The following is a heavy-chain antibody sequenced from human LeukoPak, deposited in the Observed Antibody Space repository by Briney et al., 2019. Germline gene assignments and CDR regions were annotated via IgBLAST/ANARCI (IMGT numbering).Heavy chain of an antibody. CDR1: GFVFSRNW. J-gene: IGHJ4*02. D-gene: IGHD5-24*01. CDR3: AKEGRSLQTY. CDR2: IKEDGTET. V-gene: IGHV3-7*03. Sequence: GGSLRLSCAASGFVFSRNWMSWVRPAPGEGLEWVANIKEDGTETYYVDSVKVRFTISRDNAKNSLYLQMNSLRVEDTAVYYCAKEGRSLQTYWGQGTLVTVSS.